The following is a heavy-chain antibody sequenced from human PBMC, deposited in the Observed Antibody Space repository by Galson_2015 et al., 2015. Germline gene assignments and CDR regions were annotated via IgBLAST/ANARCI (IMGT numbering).Heavy chain of an antibody. CDR2: IYPGDSDT. J-gene: IGHJ6*02. V-gene: IGHV5-51*03. CDR1: GYSFGNYW. CDR3: ARRGPTAVAGSYGMDV. Sequence: QSGAEVKKPGEFLKISCKGSGYSFGNYWIGWVRQMPGKGLEWMGIIYPGDSDTRYSPSFQGQVTISADKSISTAYLQWSSLKASDTAMYYCARRGPTAVAGSYGMDVWGQGTTVTVSS. D-gene: IGHD6-19*01.